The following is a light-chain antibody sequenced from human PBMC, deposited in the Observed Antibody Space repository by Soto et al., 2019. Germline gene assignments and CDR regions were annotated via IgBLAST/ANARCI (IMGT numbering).Light chain of an antibody. CDR2: EVR. CDR1: SSDVGGYNY. Sequence: QSALTQPASVSGSPGQSITISCTGTSSDVGGYNYVSWYQQHPGKAPKLMIYEVRNRPSGVSNRFSGSKSGSTASLTISGLQAEDEADYYCSSYTSSSTYVFGSGTKLTVL. J-gene: IGLJ1*01. CDR3: SSYTSSSTYV. V-gene: IGLV2-14*01.